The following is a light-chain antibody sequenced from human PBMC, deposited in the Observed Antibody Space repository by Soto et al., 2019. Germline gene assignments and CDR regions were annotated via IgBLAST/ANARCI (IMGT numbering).Light chain of an antibody. CDR1: QSVSSSY. CDR2: GAS. CDR3: HQYDSSPSFT. V-gene: IGKV3-20*01. Sequence: EIVLTQSPGTLSLSPGERATLSCRASQSVSSSYLAWYQQRPGQAPRLLIYGASGRATGIPDRFSGSGSGTDVTLTISRLEPEDFAVYYCHQYDSSPSFTVGPGTKVDI. J-gene: IGKJ3*01.